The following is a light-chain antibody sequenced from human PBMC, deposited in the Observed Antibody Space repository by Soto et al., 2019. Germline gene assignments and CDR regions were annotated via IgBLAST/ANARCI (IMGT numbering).Light chain of an antibody. V-gene: IGKV1-6*01. J-gene: IGKJ1*01. CDR1: QGIRND. Sequence: AIQMTQSPSSLSASVGDRVTITCRASQGIRNDLGWYQQKPRKAPKLLIYAASSLQSVVPSRFSGSGSGTDFTLTINSLQPEDFATYYCLQDFNYPWTFGQGTKVEIK. CDR2: AAS. CDR3: LQDFNYPWT.